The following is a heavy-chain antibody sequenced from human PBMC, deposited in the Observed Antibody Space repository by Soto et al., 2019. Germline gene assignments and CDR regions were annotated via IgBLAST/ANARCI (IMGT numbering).Heavy chain of an antibody. D-gene: IGHD2-15*01. CDR3: ARDQDCSGGSCYPGAFDI. CDR1: GYTFTSYA. V-gene: IGHV1-3*01. CDR2: INAGNGNT. Sequence: QVQLVQSGAEVKKPGASVKVSCKASGYTFTSYAMHWVRQAPGQRLEWMGWINAGNGNTKYSQKFQGRVTITRDTSASTAYMELSSLRSEDTAVYYCARDQDCSGGSCYPGAFDICGQGTMVTVSS. J-gene: IGHJ3*02.